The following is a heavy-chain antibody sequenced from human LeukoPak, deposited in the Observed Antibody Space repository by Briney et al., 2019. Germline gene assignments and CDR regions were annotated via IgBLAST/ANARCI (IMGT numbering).Heavy chain of an antibody. Sequence: GGSLRLSCAASGFTFSSYEMNWVRQAPGKGLEWVSSISSSSSYIYYADSVKGRFTISRDNAKNSLYLQMNSLRAEDTAVYYCARARKDYDSSGYYYFDYWGQGTLVTVSS. V-gene: IGHV3-21*01. J-gene: IGHJ4*02. D-gene: IGHD3-22*01. CDR2: ISSSSSYI. CDR1: GFTFSSYE. CDR3: ARARKDYDSSGYYYFDY.